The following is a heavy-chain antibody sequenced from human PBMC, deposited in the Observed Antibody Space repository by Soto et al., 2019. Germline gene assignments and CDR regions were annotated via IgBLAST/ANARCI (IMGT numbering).Heavy chain of an antibody. Sequence: SETLSLTCTVSGDFVSSSSFYGSWIRQPPGKGLEWIATIYYNGDTYYNPSLKSRVTISVDTSKNQFSLKLRSVTAADTAVYFCARLHYDTYFDYWGQGSPVTVSS. V-gene: IGHV4-39*01. J-gene: IGHJ4*02. CDR3: ARLHYDTYFDY. D-gene: IGHD3-16*01. CDR1: GDFVSSSSFY. CDR2: IYYNGDT.